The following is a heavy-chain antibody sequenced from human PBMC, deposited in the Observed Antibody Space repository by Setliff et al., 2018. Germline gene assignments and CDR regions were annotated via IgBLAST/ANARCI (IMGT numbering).Heavy chain of an antibody. V-gene: IGHV4-34*01. Sequence: LSLTCAVYGGSFSGYYWSWIRQPPGKGLEWLGEINHSGSPNCNPSLKSRVTISVDTSKNQFSLKLTSVTAAGTAVYYCARRPLYHYDFWSNWFDPWGQGTLVTVSS. CDR2: INHSGSP. D-gene: IGHD3-3*01. CDR1: GGSFSGYY. J-gene: IGHJ5*02. CDR3: ARRPLYHYDFWSNWFDP.